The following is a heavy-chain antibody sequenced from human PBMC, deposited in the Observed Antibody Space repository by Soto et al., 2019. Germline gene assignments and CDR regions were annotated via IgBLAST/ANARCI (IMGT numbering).Heavy chain of an antibody. CDR3: ARRSLRYFDWLSPDAFDI. V-gene: IGHV5-51*01. D-gene: IGHD3-9*01. Sequence: GESLKISCKGSGYSFTSYWIGWVRQMPGKGLEWMGIIYPGDSDTRYSPSFQGQVTISADKSISTAYLQWSSLKASDTAMYYCARRSLRYFDWLSPDAFDICGQGTMVTVS. CDR1: GYSFTSYW. CDR2: IYPGDSDT. J-gene: IGHJ3*02.